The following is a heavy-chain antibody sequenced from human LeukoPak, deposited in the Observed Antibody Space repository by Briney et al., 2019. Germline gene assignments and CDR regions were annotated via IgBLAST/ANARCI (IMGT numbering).Heavy chain of an antibody. CDR3: ARVLRYCSGGSCYYMDYYYMDV. D-gene: IGHD2-15*01. J-gene: IGHJ6*03. V-gene: IGHV3-11*01. CDR1: GFTFSDYN. CDR2: ISRSGSTK. Sequence: GGSLRLSCAASGFTFSDYNMRWIRQAPGKGLEWVSSISRSGSTKYYADSVKGRFTISRDNAKNSLFLQMNSLRAEDTAVYYCARVLRYCSGGSCYYMDYYYMDVWGKGTTVTISS.